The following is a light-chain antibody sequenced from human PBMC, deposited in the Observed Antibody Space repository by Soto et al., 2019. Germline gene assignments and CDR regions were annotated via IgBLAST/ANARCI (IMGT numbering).Light chain of an antibody. CDR2: DVS. CDR1: SSDVGGSDY. CDR3: CSYTRSNSLVL. J-gene: IGLJ2*01. V-gene: IGLV2-14*01. Sequence: QSVLTQPASVSGSPGQSITISCIGTSSDVGGSDYVSWYQQHPGKAPKPVIYDVSNRPSGVSDRFSGSKSGNTASLTISGLQAEDEADYYCCSYTRSNSLVLFGGGTKLTVL.